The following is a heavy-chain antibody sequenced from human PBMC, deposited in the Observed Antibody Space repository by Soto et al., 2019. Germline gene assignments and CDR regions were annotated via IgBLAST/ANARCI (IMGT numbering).Heavy chain of an antibody. CDR3: ARDKDRQQLGGNYYYILDV. J-gene: IGHJ6*02. V-gene: IGHV1-69*05. D-gene: IGHD3-3*02. CDR2: IMPVFPTP. Sequence: QVQLVQSGAEVKKPGSSVKVSCKASGGTFSTSAISWVRQAPGQGLEWVGGIMPVFPTPDYAQKFQGRVTVTPDXXTTTAYLELTSLRTDDTAVYYCARDKDRQQLGGNYYYILDVWGQGTAITVSS. CDR1: GGTFSTSA.